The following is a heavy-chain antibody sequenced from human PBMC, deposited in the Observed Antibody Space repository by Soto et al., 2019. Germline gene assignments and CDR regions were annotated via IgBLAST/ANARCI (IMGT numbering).Heavy chain of an antibody. CDR2: ISGTGGST. CDR1: GFIFSSKS. V-gene: IGHV3-23*01. J-gene: IGHJ4*02. D-gene: IGHD3-16*01. Sequence: EVQLLESGGGLVQPGGSLKMSCAASGFIFSSKSMSWVRQAPGKGLEWVSGISGTGGSTHYANSVKGRFTISRDNSSHTLYLQMTSLRAEDTAVYYCAKYTVDSWTTFHFDSWGQGTLVTVSS. CDR3: AKYTVDSWTTFHFDS.